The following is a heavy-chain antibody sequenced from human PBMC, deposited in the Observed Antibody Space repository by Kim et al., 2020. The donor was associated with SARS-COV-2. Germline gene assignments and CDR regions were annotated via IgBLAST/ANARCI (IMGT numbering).Heavy chain of an antibody. Sequence: GGSLRLSCAASGFTFSSYAMHWVRQAPGKGLEWVAVISYDGSNKYYADSVKGRFTISRDNSKNTLYLQMNSLRAEDTAVYYCARGGLWFGELSHYFDYWGQGTLVTVSS. CDR2: ISYDGSNK. D-gene: IGHD3-10*01. CDR3: ARGGLWFGELSHYFDY. V-gene: IGHV3-30*04. J-gene: IGHJ4*02. CDR1: GFTFSSYA.